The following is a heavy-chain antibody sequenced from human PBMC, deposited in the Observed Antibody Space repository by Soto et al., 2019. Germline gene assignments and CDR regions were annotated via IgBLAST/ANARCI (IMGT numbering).Heavy chain of an antibody. CDR3: ARPYTMVDAFDI. Sequence: RESLKISCKVSGYSFTTYWTGWVRQMPGKGLEWMGVIYPGDSDTRYSPSFQGQVTISADKSISTAYLQWRSLKASDTAIYYCARPYTMVDAFDIWGQGTMVTVSS. CDR2: IYPGDSDT. D-gene: IGHD3-10*01. V-gene: IGHV5-51*01. CDR1: GYSFTTYW. J-gene: IGHJ3*02.